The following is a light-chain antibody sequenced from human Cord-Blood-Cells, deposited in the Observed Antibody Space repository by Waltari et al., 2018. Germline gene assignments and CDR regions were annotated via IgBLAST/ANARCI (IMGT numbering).Light chain of an antibody. Sequence: DIQMTQSPSSLSASVGDRVTITCRASQSISSYLNWYQQKPGKAPKLLIYAASSLQSGGPSRFSGSGSGTDFTLAISSLQPEDVGTYYCQQSYSTPWTFGQGTKVESK. J-gene: IGKJ1*01. CDR1: QSISSY. CDR3: QQSYSTPWT. CDR2: AAS. V-gene: IGKV1-39*01.